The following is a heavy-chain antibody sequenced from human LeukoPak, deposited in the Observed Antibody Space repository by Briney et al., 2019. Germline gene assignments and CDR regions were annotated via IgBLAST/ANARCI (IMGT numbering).Heavy chain of an antibody. CDR2: INPNSGGT. J-gene: IGHJ4*02. Sequence: ASVKVSCKASGYTFTGYYMHWVRQAPGQGLEWMGWINPNSGGTNYAQKFQSRVTMTRDTSITTAYMELSSLRSEDTAVYYCARATSYCGGDCYQLDYWGQGTLVTVSS. D-gene: IGHD2-21*01. CDR1: GYTFTGYY. CDR3: ARATSYCGGDCYQLDY. V-gene: IGHV1-2*02.